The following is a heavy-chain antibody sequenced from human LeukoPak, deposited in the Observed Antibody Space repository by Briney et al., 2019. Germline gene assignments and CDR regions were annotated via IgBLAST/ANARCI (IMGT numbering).Heavy chain of an antibody. Sequence: GGSLRLSCAAYGFTFSDYYMSWIRQAPGKGLEWVSYISSSGSTIYYADSVKGRFTISRDNAKSSLYLQMNSLRAEDTAVYYCARDREGYCSGGSCYRPNFDYWGQGTLVTVSS. CDR2: ISSSGSTI. CDR1: GFTFSDYY. V-gene: IGHV3-11*01. D-gene: IGHD2-15*01. J-gene: IGHJ4*02. CDR3: ARDREGYCSGGSCYRPNFDY.